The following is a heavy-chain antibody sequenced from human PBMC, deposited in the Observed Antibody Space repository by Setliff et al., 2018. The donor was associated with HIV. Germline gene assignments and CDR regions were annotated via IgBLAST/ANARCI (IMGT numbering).Heavy chain of an antibody. V-gene: IGHV3-23*01. J-gene: IGHJ6*03. Sequence: GESLKISCTAPGFNFMFFAMSWVRLAPGKGLEWVSGISGSNSRTDYVDSVKGRFTISRDKSKNTLYLQLNSLRAEDTAVYYCAKHECSGGCYYYMDVWGKGIMVTVSS. D-gene: IGHD2-15*01. CDR1: GFNFMFFA. CDR2: ISGSNSRT. CDR3: AKHECSGGCYYYMDV.